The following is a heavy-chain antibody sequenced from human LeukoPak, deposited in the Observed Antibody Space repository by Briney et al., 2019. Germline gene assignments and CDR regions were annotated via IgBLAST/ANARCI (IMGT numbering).Heavy chain of an antibody. CDR1: GYSFTTYW. CDR3: ARARYCSGGTCYPDY. CDR2: IYPGDSDT. J-gene: IGHJ4*02. Sequence: GESLKISCKGSGYSFTTYWIGWVRQMPGRGLEWMGIIYPGDSDTGYSPSFQGQVTISADKSISTAYLQWSSLKASDTAMYYCARARYCSGGTCYPDYWGQGTLVTVSS. D-gene: IGHD2-15*01. V-gene: IGHV5-51*01.